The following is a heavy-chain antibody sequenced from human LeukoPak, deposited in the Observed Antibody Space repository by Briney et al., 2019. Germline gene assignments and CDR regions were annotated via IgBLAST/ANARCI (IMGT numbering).Heavy chain of an antibody. CDR3: ARFDSSGPI. D-gene: IGHD3-22*01. CDR2: IGDSGGT. Sequence: GGSLRLSCAASGFTFSSYDMSWVRQAPGKGLEWVSAIGDSGGTYYADSVKGRFTISRDNSKNTLYLQMNSLRAEDTAFYYCARFDSSGPIWGQGTMVTVSS. CDR1: GFTFSSYD. V-gene: IGHV3-23*01. J-gene: IGHJ3*02.